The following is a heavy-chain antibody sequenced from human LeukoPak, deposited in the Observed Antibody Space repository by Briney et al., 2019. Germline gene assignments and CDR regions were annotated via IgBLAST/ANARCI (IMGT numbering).Heavy chain of an antibody. V-gene: IGHV4-61*02. CDR2: IYTSGST. Sequence: PSETLSLTCTVSGGSISSGSYYWSWIRQPAGKGLEWIGRIYTSGSTNYNPSLKSRVTISVDTSKNQFSLKLSSVTAADTAVYYCARAEGHCSSTSCYTERAFDIWGQGTMVTVSS. D-gene: IGHD2-2*02. J-gene: IGHJ3*02. CDR3: ARAEGHCSSTSCYTERAFDI. CDR1: GGSISSGSYY.